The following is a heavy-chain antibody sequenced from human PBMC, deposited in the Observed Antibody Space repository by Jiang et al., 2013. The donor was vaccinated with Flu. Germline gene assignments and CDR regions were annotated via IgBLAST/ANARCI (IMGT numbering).Heavy chain of an antibody. V-gene: IGHV4-39*02. CDR1: GGSISSSSYY. CDR3: ARDHDYGGNSDAFDI. D-gene: IGHD4-23*01. CDR2: IYYSGST. J-gene: IGHJ3*02. Sequence: PGLVKPSETLSLTCTVSGGSISSSSYYWGWIRQPPGKGLEWIGSIYYSGSTYYNPSLKSRVTISVDTSKNQFSLKLSSVTAADTAVYYCARDHDYGGNSDAFDIWGQGTMVTVSS.